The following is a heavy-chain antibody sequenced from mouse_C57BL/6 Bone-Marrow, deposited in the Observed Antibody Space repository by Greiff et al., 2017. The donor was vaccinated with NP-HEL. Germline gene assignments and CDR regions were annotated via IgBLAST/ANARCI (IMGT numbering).Heavy chain of an antibody. J-gene: IGHJ2*01. CDR1: GYTFTDYY. D-gene: IGHD1-1*01. Sequence: EVQLQQSGPELVKPGASVKISCKASGYTFTDYYMNWVKQSHGKSLEWIGDINPNNGGTSYNQKFKGKATLTVDKSSSTAYMELRSLTSEDSAVYYCATLRWTSYWGQGTTLTVSS. CDR3: ATLRWTSY. V-gene: IGHV1-26*01. CDR2: INPNNGGT.